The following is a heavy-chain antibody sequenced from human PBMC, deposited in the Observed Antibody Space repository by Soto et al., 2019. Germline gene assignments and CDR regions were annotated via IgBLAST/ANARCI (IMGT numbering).Heavy chain of an antibody. J-gene: IGHJ4*02. CDR2: FDPEDGET. CDR1: GYTLPELS. CDR3: ATDAAAYFDWLLFGY. Sequence: ASVKVSFKVSGYTLPELSMHWVRQAHGKGLEWMGGFDPEDGETIYAQKCQGRVTMTEDTSTDTAYMELSSLRYENTAVYYCATDAAAYFDWLLFGYWGQGTLFTVSS. V-gene: IGHV1-24*01. D-gene: IGHD3-9*01.